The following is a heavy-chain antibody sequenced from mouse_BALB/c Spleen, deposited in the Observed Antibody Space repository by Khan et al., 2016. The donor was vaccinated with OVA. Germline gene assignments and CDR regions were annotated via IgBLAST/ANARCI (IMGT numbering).Heavy chain of an antibody. CDR1: GYTFTNYV. J-gene: IGHJ2*01. V-gene: IGHV1S136*01. CDR2: ITPYNDDT. D-gene: IGHD2-14*01. CDR3: ARWGGYDGGYYFDY. Sequence: EVQLKQSGPVLVKPGASVKMSCKASGYTFTNYVLHWVKQNPGQGLEWIGSITPYNDDTNYNEKFKGKAALTSDKSSSTVHLQLSSLTSEDSADYYGARWGGYDGGYYFDYWGQGTTLTVSS.